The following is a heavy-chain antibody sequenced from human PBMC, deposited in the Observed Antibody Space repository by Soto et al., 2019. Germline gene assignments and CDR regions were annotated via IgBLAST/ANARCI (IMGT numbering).Heavy chain of an antibody. V-gene: IGHV3-11*06. CDR2: ISSSSSYT. CDR3: FPSLRDYGMDV. CDR1: GFTFIDYY. D-gene: IGHD3-9*01. Sequence: GGSLRLSCAASGFTFIDYYMSWIRQAPGKGLEWVSYISSSSSYTNYADSVKGRFTISRDNAKNSLYLQMNSLRAEDTAVYYCFPSLRDYGMDVWGQGTTVTVSS. J-gene: IGHJ6*02.